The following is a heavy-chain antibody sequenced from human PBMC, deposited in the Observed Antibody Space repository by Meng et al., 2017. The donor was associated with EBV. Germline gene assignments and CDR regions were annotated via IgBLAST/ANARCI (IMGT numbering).Heavy chain of an antibody. D-gene: IGHD3-10*01. CDR1: GGTFRSDA. Sequence: QVQLVQSGAEGKKPGSSVKVSSKTSGGTFRSDAVSWVRQAPGQGLEWMGGLIPMSDAPYYAQKFQDRVTITADESTSTHYMDLSGLRSEDTAVYYCASESGRGFTPDYWGQGTLVTVSS. J-gene: IGHJ4*02. CDR2: LIPMSDAP. CDR3: ASESGRGFTPDY. V-gene: IGHV1-69*01.